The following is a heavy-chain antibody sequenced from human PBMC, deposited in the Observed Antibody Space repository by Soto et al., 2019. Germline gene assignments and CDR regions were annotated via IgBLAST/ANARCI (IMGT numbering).Heavy chain of an antibody. J-gene: IGHJ6*02. CDR1: GFTFTSSA. V-gene: IGHV1-58*02. D-gene: IGHD3-3*01. CDR2: IVVGSGNT. Sequence: QMQLVQSGPEVKKPGTSVKVSCKASGFTFTSSAMQWVRQARGQRLEWIGWIVVGSGNTNYAQKFQERVTITRDMPTRTAYMELSRLRCEDKAVYYCAKEPLGFRYYSGMDVWGQGTTVTVSS. CDR3: AKEPLGFRYYSGMDV.